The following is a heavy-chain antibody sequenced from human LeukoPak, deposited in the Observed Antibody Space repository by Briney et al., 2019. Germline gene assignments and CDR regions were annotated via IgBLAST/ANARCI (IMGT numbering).Heavy chain of an antibody. V-gene: IGHV4-59*08. CDR1: AASISTYY. D-gene: IGHD2/OR15-2a*01. J-gene: IGHJ4*02. Sequence: SETLSLTCAVSAASISTYYWSWVRQPPGKGLEWIGYIYYTGSTNYNPSLKRRVAISVDTSKNQFSLKLSSVTAADTAFYYCARHFDYESTTYGSAYVFWGQGTLVTVSS. CDR3: ARHFDYESTTYGSAYVF. CDR2: IYYTGST.